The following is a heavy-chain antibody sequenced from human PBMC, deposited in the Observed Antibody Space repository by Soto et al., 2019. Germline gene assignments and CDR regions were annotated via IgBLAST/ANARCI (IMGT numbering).Heavy chain of an antibody. J-gene: IGHJ5*02. CDR3: ARGSGYRTPNWFDP. CDR1: GGSISSGDYY. D-gene: IGHD3-22*01. Sequence: QVQLQESGPGLVKPSQTLSLTCTVSGGSISSGDYYWSWIRQPPGKGLEWIGYIYYSGSTYYNPSLKRRGTXXVXTXXNQFSLKLSSVTAADTAVYYCARGSGYRTPNWFDPWGQGTLVTVSS. V-gene: IGHV4-30-4*01. CDR2: IYYSGST.